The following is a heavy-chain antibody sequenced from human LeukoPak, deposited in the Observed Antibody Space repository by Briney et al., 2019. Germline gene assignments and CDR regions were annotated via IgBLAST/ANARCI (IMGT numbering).Heavy chain of an antibody. V-gene: IGHV1-69*13. CDR2: IIPIFGTA. J-gene: IGHJ6*03. CDR1: GGTFSSYA. Sequence: ASVKVSCKASGGTFSSYAISWVRQAPGHGIEWMGGIIPIFGTANYAQKFQGRVTITADESTSTAYMELSSLRSEDTAVYYCARVGDILTQIYYMDVWGKGTTVTVS. D-gene: IGHD3-9*01. CDR3: ARVGDILTQIYYMDV.